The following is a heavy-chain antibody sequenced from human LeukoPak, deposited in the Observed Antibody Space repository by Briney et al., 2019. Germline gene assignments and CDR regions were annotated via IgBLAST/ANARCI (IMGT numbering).Heavy chain of an antibody. Sequence: RGSLRLSCAAPGFIFRNYVMHWVRQTPRKGLEWGAVIWSNGINKYYTDSVKGRYITSRDNSENTLSLQMDDLRVEDTAVYYCVKERAPFDAFDIWGQGTVVTV. J-gene: IGHJ3*02. CDR1: GFIFRNYV. CDR2: IWSNGINK. CDR3: VKERAPFDAFDI. V-gene: IGHV3-33*06.